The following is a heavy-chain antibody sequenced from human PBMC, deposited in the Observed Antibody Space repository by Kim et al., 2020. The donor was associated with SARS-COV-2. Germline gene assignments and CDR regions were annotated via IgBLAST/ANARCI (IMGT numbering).Heavy chain of an antibody. CDR1: GFIFGGHD. J-gene: IGHJ6*02. V-gene: IGHV3-13*04. Sequence: GGSLRLSCAASGFIFGGHDMHWVRQGTGKGLEWVAAIGTAGETFYEESVKGRFIISRENGKNSLYLQLDSLRAGDTAGYYCARGFHLRLGVDVWGQGTTVTVSS. CDR2: IGTAGET. CDR3: ARGFHLRLGVDV. D-gene: IGHD3-22*01.